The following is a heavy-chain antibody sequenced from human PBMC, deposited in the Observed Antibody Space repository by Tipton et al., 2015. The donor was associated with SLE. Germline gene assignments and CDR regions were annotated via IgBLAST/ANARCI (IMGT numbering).Heavy chain of an antibody. CDR1: GGSISSGGYY. Sequence: TLSLTCTVSGGSISSGGYYWSWIRQHPGKGLEWIGYIYYSGSTYYNPSLKSRVTISVDTSKNQFSLKLSSVTAADTAAYYCARVDYGDYGGGAFDIWGQGTMVTVSS. CDR3: ARVDYGDYGGGAFDI. J-gene: IGHJ3*02. V-gene: IGHV4-31*03. CDR2: IYYSGST. D-gene: IGHD4-17*01.